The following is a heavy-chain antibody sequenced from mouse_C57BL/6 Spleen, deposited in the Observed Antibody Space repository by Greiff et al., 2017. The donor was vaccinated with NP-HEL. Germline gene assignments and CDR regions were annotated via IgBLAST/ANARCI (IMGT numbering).Heavy chain of an antibody. CDR2: ILPGSGST. CDR1: GYTFTGYW. V-gene: IGHV1-9*01. Sequence: QVQLQQSGAELMKPGASVKLSCKATGYTFTGYWIAWVKQRPGHGLEWIGEILPGSGSTNYNEKFKGNATFTADTSSNTAYMQLSSLTTEDSAIYYCARGVTSQSTAFADWGQGTLVTVSA. J-gene: IGHJ3*01. CDR3: ARGVTSQSTAFAD. D-gene: IGHD3-2*02.